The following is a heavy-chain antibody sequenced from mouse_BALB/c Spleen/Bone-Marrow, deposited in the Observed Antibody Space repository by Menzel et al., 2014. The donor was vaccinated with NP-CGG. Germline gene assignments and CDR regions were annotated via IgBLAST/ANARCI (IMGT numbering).Heavy chain of an antibody. J-gene: IGHJ1*01. D-gene: IGHD2-10*02. CDR2: FHPYNDDT. CDR3: ARGYGNWYFDV. V-gene: IGHV1-47*01. Sequence: LVESGAELVKPGASVKMSCKAFGYTFTTYPIEWMKQNHGKSLEWIGNFHPYNDDTKYNEKFKGKAKLTVEKSSSTVYLKLSRLTSDDSAVYYCARGYGNWYFDVWGAGTTVTVSS. CDR1: GYTFTTYP.